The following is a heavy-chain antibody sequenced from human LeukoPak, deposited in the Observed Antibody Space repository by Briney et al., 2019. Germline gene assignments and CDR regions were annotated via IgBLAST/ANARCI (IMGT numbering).Heavy chain of an antibody. D-gene: IGHD2-2*01. J-gene: IGHJ5*02. Sequence: PSETLSLTCTVSGGSFSSSIYYWGWIRRPPGKGLEWIGSISYSGRTYYNPSLKSRVTISVDTSKNQFSLKVTSVTAADTAVYYCARGRDCSSTSCYGNWFDPWGQGTLVAVSS. CDR1: GGSFSSSIYY. CDR2: ISYSGRT. V-gene: IGHV4-39*07. CDR3: ARGRDCSSTSCYGNWFDP.